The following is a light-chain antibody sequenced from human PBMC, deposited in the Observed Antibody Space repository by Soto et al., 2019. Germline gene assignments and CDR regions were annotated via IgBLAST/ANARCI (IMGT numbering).Light chain of an antibody. Sequence: IQMTQSPSSLSASLGDRVAITCRASQSISSYLNWYQQKPGKAPKVLIYDASNLETGVPSRFSGSGSGTEFTLTISSLQPNDFATYYCQQYNSYSWTFGQGTKVDIK. CDR1: QSISSY. J-gene: IGKJ1*01. CDR2: DAS. CDR3: QQYNSYSWT. V-gene: IGKV1-5*01.